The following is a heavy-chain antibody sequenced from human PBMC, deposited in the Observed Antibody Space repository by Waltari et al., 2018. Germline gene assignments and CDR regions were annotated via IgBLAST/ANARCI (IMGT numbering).Heavy chain of an antibody. Sequence: EVQLVESGGGLVKPGGSLRLSCAASGFTFSSYSMNWVRQAPGKGLEWVSSISSSISYIYYADSVKGRFTISRDNAKNSLYLQMNSLRAEDTAVYYCARDSILGYSYGTSDYWGQGTLVTVSS. CDR2: ISSSISYI. CDR1: GFTFSSYS. J-gene: IGHJ4*02. D-gene: IGHD5-18*01. V-gene: IGHV3-21*01. CDR3: ARDSILGYSYGTSDY.